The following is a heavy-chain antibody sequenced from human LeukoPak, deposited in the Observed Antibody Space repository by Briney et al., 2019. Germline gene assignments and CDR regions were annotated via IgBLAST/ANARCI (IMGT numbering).Heavy chain of an antibody. V-gene: IGHV4-39*01. D-gene: IGHD6-19*01. Sequence: PSETLSLTCTVSGGSISSSSYYWGWIRQPPGKGLEWIGSIYYSGSTYYNPSIKSRVTISVDTSKNKLSLKLSSVTAADTAVYYCARIVQIPPALAGDYWGQGTLVTVSS. CDR1: GGSISSSSYY. CDR2: IYYSGST. J-gene: IGHJ4*02. CDR3: ARIVQIPPALAGDY.